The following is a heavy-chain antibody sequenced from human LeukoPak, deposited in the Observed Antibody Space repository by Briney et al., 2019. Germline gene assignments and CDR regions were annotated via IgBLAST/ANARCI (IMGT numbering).Heavy chain of an antibody. CDR3: AKELIRPTYYYGSGSYTTPYYFDY. CDR2: ISGSGGST. V-gene: IGHV3-23*01. Sequence: GGSLRLSCAASGFTFSSYAISWVRQAPGKGLEWVSAISGSGGSTYYADSVKGRFTISRDNSKNTLYLQMNSLRAEDTAVYYCAKELIRPTYYYGSGSYTTPYYFDYWGQGTLVTVSS. D-gene: IGHD3-10*01. J-gene: IGHJ4*02. CDR1: GFTFSSYA.